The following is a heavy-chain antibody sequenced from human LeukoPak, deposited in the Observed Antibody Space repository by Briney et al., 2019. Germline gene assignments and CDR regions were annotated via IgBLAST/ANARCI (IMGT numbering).Heavy chain of an antibody. Sequence: PWGSLRLSCAGSGFIFSSFGMHWIRQAPGKGLEWVSYISSSSSTIYYADSVKGRFTISRDNAKNSLYLQMNSLRAEDTAVYYCARDLWGSSSSFDYWGQGTLVTVSS. V-gene: IGHV3-48*04. CDR3: ARDLWGSSSSFDY. CDR2: ISSSSSTI. J-gene: IGHJ4*02. D-gene: IGHD6-6*01. CDR1: GFIFSSFG.